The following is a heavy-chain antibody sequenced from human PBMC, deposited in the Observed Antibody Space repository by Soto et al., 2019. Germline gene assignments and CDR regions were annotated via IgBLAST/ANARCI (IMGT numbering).Heavy chain of an antibody. CDR2: INHSGST. Sequence: PSETLSLTCAVYGGSFSGYYWSWIRQPPGKGLEWIGEINHSGSTNYNPSLKSRVTISVDTSKNQFSLKLSSVTAADTAVYYCARVGVVDGGRPHDYWGQGTLVTSPQ. CDR1: GGSFSGYY. CDR3: ARVGVVDGGRPHDY. V-gene: IGHV4-34*01. J-gene: IGHJ4*02. D-gene: IGHD2-15*01.